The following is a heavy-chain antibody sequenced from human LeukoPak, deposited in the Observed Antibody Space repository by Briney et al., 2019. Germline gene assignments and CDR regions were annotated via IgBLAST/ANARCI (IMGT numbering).Heavy chain of an antibody. Sequence: PGGSLRLSCAASGFTFIDYDMHWVRQVIGKGLEWVSAIGIRGDTHYSGSVKGRFTISRDNAKNSLYLQMNSLRADDTAVFYCAGAGYWGQGALVTVSS. D-gene: IGHD1-14*01. CDR3: AGAGY. CDR1: GFTFIDYD. V-gene: IGHV3-13*01. J-gene: IGHJ4*02. CDR2: IGIRGDT.